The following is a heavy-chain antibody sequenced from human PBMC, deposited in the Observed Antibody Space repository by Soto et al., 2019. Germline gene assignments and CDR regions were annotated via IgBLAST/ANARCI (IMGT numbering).Heavy chain of an antibody. CDR2: LYYSVTT. D-gene: IGHD1-26*01. J-gene: IGHJ6*02. V-gene: IGHV4-4*02. CDR1: GASITGSHW. CDR3: ESGSGSSPPAYYFYAMDV. Sequence: QVHLQESGPGLVEPSGTLSLTCVVSGASITGSHWWTWVRQAPGKGLEWIGELYYSVTTNYNPSLERRLTMSFARPKNPFSLQLTSVTAADTAVYYGESGSGSSPPAYYFYAMDVWGRGATVIVSS.